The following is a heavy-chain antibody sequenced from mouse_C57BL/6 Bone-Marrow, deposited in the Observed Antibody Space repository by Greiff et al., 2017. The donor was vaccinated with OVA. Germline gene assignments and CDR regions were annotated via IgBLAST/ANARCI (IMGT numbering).Heavy chain of an antibody. J-gene: IGHJ3*01. Sequence: VQLQESGPGLVQPSQSLSITCTVSGFSLTSYGVHWVRQSPGKGLEWLGVIWSGGSTDYNAAFISRLSISKDNSKSQVFFKMNSLQADDTAIYYCARSIYDGYYVPFAYWGQGTLVTVSA. V-gene: IGHV2-2*01. D-gene: IGHD2-3*01. CDR1: GFSLTSYG. CDR2: IWSGGST. CDR3: ARSIYDGYYVPFAY.